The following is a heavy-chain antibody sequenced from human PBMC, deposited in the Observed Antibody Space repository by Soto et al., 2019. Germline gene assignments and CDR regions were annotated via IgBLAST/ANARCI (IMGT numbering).Heavy chain of an antibody. D-gene: IGHD6-6*01. Sequence: GGSLRLSCAASGFTFSSYSVNWVRQAPGKGLEWDSSISSRTSYIYYADSVKGRFTISRDNAKNSLYLQMNSLRAEDTAVYYCAREYSSSNGSAFDIWGQGTMVTVSS. J-gene: IGHJ3*02. CDR1: GFTFSSYS. V-gene: IGHV3-21*01. CDR3: AREYSSSNGSAFDI. CDR2: ISSRTSYI.